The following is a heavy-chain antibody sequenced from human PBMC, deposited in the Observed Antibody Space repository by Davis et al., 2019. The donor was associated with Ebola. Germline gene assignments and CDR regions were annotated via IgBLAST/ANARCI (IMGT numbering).Heavy chain of an antibody. J-gene: IGHJ6*04. CDR2: TYYKSKWYN. CDR1: GDSVSSAG. CDR3: ARGWLRGGMDV. Sequence: PSETLSLTCAISGDSVSSAGWNWIRQSPSRGLEWLGRTYYKSKWYNDYAVSVKSRITIKPDTSKNQFSLQLNSVTPEDTALYFCARGWLRGGMDVWGEGTTVTVSS. D-gene: IGHD5-18*01. V-gene: IGHV6-1*01.